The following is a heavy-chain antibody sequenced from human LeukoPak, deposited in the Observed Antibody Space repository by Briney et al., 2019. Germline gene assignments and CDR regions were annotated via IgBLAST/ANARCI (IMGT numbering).Heavy chain of an antibody. Sequence: APVKVSCKASGGTFSSYAISWVRQAPGQGLEWMGGIIPIFGTANYAQKFQGRVTITTDESTSTAYMELSSLRSEDTAVYYCARDFSEYGAHQGVSMDYWGQGTLVTVSS. CDR2: IIPIFGTA. CDR1: GGTFSSYA. J-gene: IGHJ4*02. CDR3: ARDFSEYGAHQGVSMDY. D-gene: IGHD4/OR15-4a*01. V-gene: IGHV1-69*05.